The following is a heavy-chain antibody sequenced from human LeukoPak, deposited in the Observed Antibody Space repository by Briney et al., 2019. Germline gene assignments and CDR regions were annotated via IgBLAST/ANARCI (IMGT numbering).Heavy chain of an antibody. CDR3: AKDNSIVGAIDP. D-gene: IGHD1-26*01. CDR1: GFTFSSYG. J-gene: IGHJ5*02. V-gene: IGHV3-30*02. Sequence: PGGSLRLSCAASGFTFSSYGMHWVRQAPGKGLEWVAFIRYDGSNKYYADSVKGRFTISRDNSKNTLYLQMNSLRAEDTAVYYCAKDNSIVGAIDPWGQGALVTVSS. CDR2: IRYDGSNK.